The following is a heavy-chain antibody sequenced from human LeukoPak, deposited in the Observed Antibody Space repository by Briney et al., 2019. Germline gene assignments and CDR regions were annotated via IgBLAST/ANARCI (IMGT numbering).Heavy chain of an antibody. Sequence: SETLSLTCTVSGGSISSYYWSWIRQPPGKGLEWIGYIYYSGSTDYNPSLKSRVTISVDTSKNQFSLKLSSVTAADTAVYYCARNRGPTDYWGQGTLVTVSS. CDR2: IYYSGST. J-gene: IGHJ4*02. V-gene: IGHV4-59*01. CDR1: GGSISSYY. D-gene: IGHD1-14*01. CDR3: ARNRGPTDY.